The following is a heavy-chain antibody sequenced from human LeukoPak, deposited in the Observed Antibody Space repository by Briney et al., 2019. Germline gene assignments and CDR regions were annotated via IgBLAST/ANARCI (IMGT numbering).Heavy chain of an antibody. V-gene: IGHV3-21*01. CDR3: ARMAGTDDYYDSSYPSDY. CDR2: ISSSSSYI. J-gene: IGHJ4*02. CDR1: GFTFSSYS. Sequence: GGSLRLSCAASGFTFSSYSMNWVRQAPGKGLEWVSSISSSSSYIYYADSVKGRFTISRDNAKNSLYLQMNSLRAEDTAVYYCARMAGTDDYYDSSYPSDYWGQGTLVTASS. D-gene: IGHD3-22*01.